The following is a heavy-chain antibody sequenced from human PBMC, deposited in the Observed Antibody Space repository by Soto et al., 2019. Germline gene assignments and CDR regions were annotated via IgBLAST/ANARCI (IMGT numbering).Heavy chain of an antibody. CDR2: ISGSSGSI. V-gene: IGHV3-23*01. J-gene: IGHJ4*02. Sequence: GGSLRLSCAASGFTFSSYAMSWVRQAPGKGLVWVSAISGSSGSIYYADSVKGRFTISRDNSKNTLYLQMNSLRAEDTDLYYCTKEPQGSYYYDSNGSSEFHYWGQGALVTVSS. CDR1: GFTFSSYA. D-gene: IGHD3-22*01. CDR3: TKEPQGSYYYDSNGSSEFHY.